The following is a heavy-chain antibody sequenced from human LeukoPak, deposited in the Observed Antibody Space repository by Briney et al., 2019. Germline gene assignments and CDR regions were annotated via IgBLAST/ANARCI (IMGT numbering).Heavy chain of an antibody. D-gene: IGHD3-16*01. CDR3: ARGGNYDYVWGSYSTPYFDY. CDR1: GGSFSGYY. Sequence: SETLSLTCAVYGGSFSGYYWSWIRQPPGKGLEWIGEINHSGSTNYNPSLKSRVTISVDTSKNQFSLKLSSVTAADTAVYYCARGGNYDYVWGSYSTPYFDYWGQGTLVTVSS. J-gene: IGHJ4*02. CDR2: INHSGST. V-gene: IGHV4-34*01.